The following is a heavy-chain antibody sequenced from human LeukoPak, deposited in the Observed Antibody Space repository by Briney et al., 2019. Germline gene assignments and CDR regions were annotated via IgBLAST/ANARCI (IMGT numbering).Heavy chain of an antibody. CDR1: GYTFTGYH. CDR3: ARDQGSLTRSWYTGY. D-gene: IGHD6-13*01. Sequence: ASVKVSCKASGYTFTGYHIHWVRQAPGQGLEWMGRINPYSGDTNFAQKFQGMVTITRDTSITTAYMDLSSLTPDDTAVYFCARDQGSLTRSWYTGYWGQGTQVTVSS. V-gene: IGHV1-2*06. CDR2: INPYSGDT. J-gene: IGHJ4*02.